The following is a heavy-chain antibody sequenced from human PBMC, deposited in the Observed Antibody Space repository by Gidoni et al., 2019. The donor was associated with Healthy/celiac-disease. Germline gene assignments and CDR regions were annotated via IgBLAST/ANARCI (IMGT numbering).Heavy chain of an antibody. V-gene: IGHV3-30*04. CDR3: ARDPKIFAKGVHYFYAMDV. J-gene: IGHJ6*02. Sequence: QVQLVESGGGVVQPGRSLKLSCAASGFTFNSYAMHWVRQAPGKGLEWVALISFDGSNTYYADSLKGRFTISRDKSRNTLFLRMNFLRGEDTALYYCARDPKIFAKGVHYFYAMDVWGQGTTVTVSS. CDR2: ISFDGSNT. CDR1: GFTFNSYA.